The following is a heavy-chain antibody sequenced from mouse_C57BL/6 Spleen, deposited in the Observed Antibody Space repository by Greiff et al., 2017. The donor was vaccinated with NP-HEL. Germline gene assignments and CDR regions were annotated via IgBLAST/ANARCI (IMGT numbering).Heavy chain of an antibody. Sequence: VKLMESGPGLVQPSQSLSITCTVSGFSLTSYGVHWVRQSPGKGLEWLGVIWRGGSTDYNAAFISRLSLIKDNSKSQVFFKMNSLQADDTAKYYCARRVQWDAMDYWGQGTSVTVSS. CDR3: ARRVQWDAMDY. CDR1: GFSLTSYG. CDR2: IWRGGST. J-gene: IGHJ4*01. D-gene: IGHD1-3*01. V-gene: IGHV2-2*01.